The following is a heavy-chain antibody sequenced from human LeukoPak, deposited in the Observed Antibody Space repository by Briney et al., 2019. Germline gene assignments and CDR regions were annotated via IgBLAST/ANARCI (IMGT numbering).Heavy chain of an antibody. D-gene: IGHD6-19*01. CDR3: ARAVAGTSWFDP. V-gene: IGHV1-18*01. Sequence: GASVKVSCKASGYSFTSNVISWVRQAPGQGLEWMGWISAYNGNTNYAQKLQGRVTMTTDTSTSTAYMELRSLRSDDTAVYYCARAVAGTSWFDPWGQGTLVTVSS. CDR1: GYSFTSNV. J-gene: IGHJ5*02. CDR2: ISAYNGNT.